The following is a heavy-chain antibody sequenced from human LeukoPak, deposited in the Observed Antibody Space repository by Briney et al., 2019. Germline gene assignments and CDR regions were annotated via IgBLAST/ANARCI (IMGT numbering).Heavy chain of an antibody. CDR2: IIPIFGTA. D-gene: IGHD2-2*01. CDR3: ARSLQESDCSSTGCYEGNFDY. CDR1: GGTFSSYA. V-gene: IGHV1-69*05. Sequence: SVKVSCKASGGTFSSYAISWVRQAPGQGLEWMGGIIPIFGTANYAQKFQGRVTITTDESTSTAYMELSSLRSEDTAVYYCARSLQESDCSSTGCYEGNFDYWGQGTLVTVSS. J-gene: IGHJ4*02.